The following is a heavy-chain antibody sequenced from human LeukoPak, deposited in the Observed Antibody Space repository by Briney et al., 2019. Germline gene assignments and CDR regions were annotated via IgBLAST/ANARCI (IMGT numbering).Heavy chain of an antibody. CDR1: GFTFSSYA. CDR3: AKGYYDLLTGYYTDAFDI. Sequence: GGSLRLSCAASGFTFSSYAMSWVRQAPGKGLEWVSGISGSGGRTYYADSVKGRFTISRDNSKNTLYLQMNSLRAEDTAVYYCAKGYYDLLTGYYTDAFDIWGQGTIVTVSA. V-gene: IGHV3-23*01. D-gene: IGHD3-9*01. J-gene: IGHJ3*02. CDR2: ISGSGGRT.